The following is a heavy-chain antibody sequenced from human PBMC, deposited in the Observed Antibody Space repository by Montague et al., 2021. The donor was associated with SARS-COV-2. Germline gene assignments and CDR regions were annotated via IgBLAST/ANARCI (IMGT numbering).Heavy chain of an antibody. CDR2: IYSGGSSP. CDR1: GFTVCLYA. CDR3: AKDRDPSSAYGMDV. V-gene: IGHV3-23*03. Sequence: SLRLSCAASGFTVCLYALSWVRQAPGKGLEWVSVIYSGGSSPYYSYSXXGRFTISRDNSKNTLYLQLNSLRAEDTAVYYCAKDRDPSSAYGMDVWGQGTTVTVSS. J-gene: IGHJ6*02. D-gene: IGHD3-10*01.